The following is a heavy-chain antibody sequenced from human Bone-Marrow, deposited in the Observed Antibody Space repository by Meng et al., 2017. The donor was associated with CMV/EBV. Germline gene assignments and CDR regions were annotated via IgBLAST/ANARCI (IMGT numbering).Heavy chain of an antibody. CDR1: GGSLSGYY. CDR2: INHSGST. Sequence: SQTLSLTCAVYGGSLSGYYWSWIRQPSGKGLEWIGEINHSGSTNYNPSLKSRVTISVDTSKNQFSLKLSSVTAADTAVYYCARVGDYGSGGMDVWGQGTTVTVSS. D-gene: IGHD3-10*01. CDR3: ARVGDYGSGGMDV. V-gene: IGHV4-34*01. J-gene: IGHJ6*02.